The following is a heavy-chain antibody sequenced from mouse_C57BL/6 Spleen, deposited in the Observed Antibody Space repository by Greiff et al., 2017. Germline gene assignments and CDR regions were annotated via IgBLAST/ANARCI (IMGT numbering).Heavy chain of an antibody. CDR1: GYTFTSYW. V-gene: IGHV1-69*01. Sequence: VQLQQPGAELVMPGASVKLSCKASGYTFTSYWMHWVKQRPGQGLEWIGEIDPSDSYTNYNQKFKGKSTLTVDKSSSTAYMQLSSLTSEDSAVYYCARRGNGNYPFDYWGQGTTLTVSS. CDR3: ARRGNGNYPFDY. J-gene: IGHJ2*01. D-gene: IGHD2-1*01. CDR2: IDPSDSYT.